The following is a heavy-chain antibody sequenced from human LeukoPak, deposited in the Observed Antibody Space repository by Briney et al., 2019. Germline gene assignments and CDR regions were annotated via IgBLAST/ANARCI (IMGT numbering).Heavy chain of an antibody. J-gene: IGHJ5*02. CDR1: GFTVSSNY. D-gene: IGHD3-10*01. CDR2: IYSGGST. Sequence: PGGSLRLSCAASGFTVSSNYMSWVRQAPGKGLEWDSVIYSGGSTYYADSVKGRFTISRDNSKNTLYLQMNSLRAEDTAVYYCARDQGPVKARRGNRWGQGTLVTVSS. V-gene: IGHV3-53*01. CDR3: ARDQGPVKARRGNR.